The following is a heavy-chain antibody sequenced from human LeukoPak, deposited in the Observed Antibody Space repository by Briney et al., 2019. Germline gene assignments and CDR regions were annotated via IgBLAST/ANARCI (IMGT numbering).Heavy chain of an antibody. Sequence: ASVKVSCKASGYTFSDNYMHWVRQAPGQGLEYMGSIKPNGGGTKYAQKFQGRVTMTRDTSISTAYMELNRLRSDDTAVYFCARGTWFGDSLGTDFWGQGTLVTVSS. J-gene: IGHJ4*02. V-gene: IGHV1-2*02. D-gene: IGHD3-10*01. CDR2: IKPNGGGT. CDR1: GYTFSDNY. CDR3: ARGTWFGDSLGTDF.